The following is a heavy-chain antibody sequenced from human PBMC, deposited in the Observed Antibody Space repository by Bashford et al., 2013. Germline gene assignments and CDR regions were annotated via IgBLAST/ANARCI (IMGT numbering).Heavy chain of an antibody. V-gene: IGHV3-7*04. CDR1: GFIFSNFW. Sequence: GGSLRLSCAASGFIFSNFWMSWVRQAPGKGPEWVASIKEDGSEEKYVDSVKGRFTISRDNAKNSLSLQMNSLRDEDTAVYYCVGGGYTYASWGQGTLVTVSS. CDR2: IKEDGSEE. J-gene: IGHJ5*02. D-gene: IGHD5-18*01. CDR3: VGGGYTYAS.